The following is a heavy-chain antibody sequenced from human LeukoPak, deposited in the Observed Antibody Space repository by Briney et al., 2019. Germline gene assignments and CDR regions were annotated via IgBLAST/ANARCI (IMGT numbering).Heavy chain of an antibody. V-gene: IGHV3-7*01. CDR3: ARDNLRDLPVY. CDR2: IKQGGSEK. CDR1: GFTFSSYW. J-gene: IGHJ4*02. Sequence: GGSLRLSCAASGFTFSSYWMSWVRQAPGKGLEWVANIKQGGSEKYYVDSVKGRFTISRDNAKNSLYLQMNSLRAEDTAVYYCARDNLRDLPVYWGQGTLVTVSS.